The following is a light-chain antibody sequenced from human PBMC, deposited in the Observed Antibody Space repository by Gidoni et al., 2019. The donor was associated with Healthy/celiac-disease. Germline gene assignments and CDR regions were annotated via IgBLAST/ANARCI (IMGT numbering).Light chain of an antibody. CDR3: QQYGSSPVAT. Sequence: EILLTQSPGTLSLSPGERATLSCRASQSVSSSYLAWYQQKPGQAPRLLIYGASSRATGIPDRFSGSGSGTDFTLTISRLEPEDFAVYYCQQYGSSPVATFGQGTKVEIK. CDR1: QSVSSSY. V-gene: IGKV3-20*01. J-gene: IGKJ1*01. CDR2: GAS.